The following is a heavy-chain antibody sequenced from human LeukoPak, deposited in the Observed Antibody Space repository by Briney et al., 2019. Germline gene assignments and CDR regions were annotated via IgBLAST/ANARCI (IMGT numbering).Heavy chain of an antibody. V-gene: IGHV3-48*04. D-gene: IGHD3-22*01. CDR2: ISSSSSTI. CDR3: VRDWGYYDGSGYRNYFDY. J-gene: IGHJ4*02. Sequence: GGSLRLSCAASGFTFSSYSMNWVRQAPGKGLEWVSYISSSSSTIYYADSVKGRFTISRDNAKNSLYLQMNSLRAEDTAVYYCVRDWGYYDGSGYRNYFDYWGQGTLVTVSS. CDR1: GFTFSSYS.